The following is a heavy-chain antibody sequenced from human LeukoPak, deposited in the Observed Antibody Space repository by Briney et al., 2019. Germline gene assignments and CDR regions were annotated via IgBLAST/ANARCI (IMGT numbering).Heavy chain of an antibody. V-gene: IGHV4-59*01. CDR1: GGSISSYY. J-gene: IGHJ4*02. CDR3: ARDRGYGDSNRHFDY. Sequence: SETLSLTCTVSGGSISSYYWSWTRQPPGKGLEWIGYIYYSGSTNYNPSLKSRVTISVDTSKNQFSLKLSSVTAADTAVYYCARDRGYGDSNRHFDYWGQGTLVTVSS. D-gene: IGHD4-17*01. CDR2: IYYSGST.